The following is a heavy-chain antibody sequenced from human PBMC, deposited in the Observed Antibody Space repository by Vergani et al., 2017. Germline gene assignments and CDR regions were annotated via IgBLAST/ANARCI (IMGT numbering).Heavy chain of an antibody. Sequence: EVQLVESGGGLVQPGRSLRLSCTASGFTFGDYAMSWVRQAPGKGLEWVGFIRSKAYGGTTEYAASVKGRFTISRDDSKSIAYLQMNSLKTEDTAVYYCTRDRWDQTPELDAFDIWGQGTMVTVSS. D-gene: IGHD1-26*01. CDR1: GFTFGDYA. CDR2: IRSKAYGGTT. J-gene: IGHJ3*02. CDR3: TRDRWDQTPELDAFDI. V-gene: IGHV3-49*04.